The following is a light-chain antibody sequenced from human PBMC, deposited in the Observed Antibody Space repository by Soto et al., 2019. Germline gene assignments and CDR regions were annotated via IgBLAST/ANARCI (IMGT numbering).Light chain of an antibody. CDR2: SNN. CDR3: ATWDDSLYGMV. Sequence: QSVLTQPPSASGTPGQRVTISCSGSSSNIGRNPVNWYLQLPGTAPKLLISSNNQRPSGVPDRVSASKSGTSASLTISGLQSEDEADYYCATWDDSLYGMVFGGGTKLTVL. V-gene: IGLV1-44*01. CDR1: SSNIGRNP. J-gene: IGLJ2*01.